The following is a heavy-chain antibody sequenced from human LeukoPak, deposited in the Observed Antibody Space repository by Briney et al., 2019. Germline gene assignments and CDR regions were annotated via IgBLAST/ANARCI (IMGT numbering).Heavy chain of an antibody. CDR3: ARDGGVAAGGYDY. J-gene: IGHJ4*02. CDR1: GYTFTGYY. V-gene: IGHV1-2*04. CDR2: INPNSGGT. Sequence: ASVKVSCQASGYTFTGYYMHWVRQAPGPGLEWMGWINPNSGGTNYAQKFQGWVTMTSDTSISTAYMELSRLRSDDTAVYYCARDGGVAAGGYDYWGQGTLVTVSS. D-gene: IGHD6-13*01.